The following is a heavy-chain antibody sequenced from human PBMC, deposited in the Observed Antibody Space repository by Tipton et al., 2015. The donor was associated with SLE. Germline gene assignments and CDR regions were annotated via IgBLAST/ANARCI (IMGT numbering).Heavy chain of an antibody. Sequence: TLSLTCTVSGGSLSSYFWGWIRQPAGKGLEWIGHIYTSGSTNYNPSLKSRVTISIDTSKNQFSLKLSSVTAADTAVYYCARESYNLLYYFYYMDVWGKGTTVTVSS. CDR2: IYTSGST. CDR1: GGSLSSYF. CDR3: ARESYNLLYYFYYMDV. J-gene: IGHJ6*03. V-gene: IGHV4-4*07. D-gene: IGHD5-24*01.